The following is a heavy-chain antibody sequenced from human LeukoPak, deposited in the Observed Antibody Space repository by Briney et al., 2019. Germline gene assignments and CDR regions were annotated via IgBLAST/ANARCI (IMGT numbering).Heavy chain of an antibody. CDR2: IYYSGST. CDR3: ARGYYGTKHFDY. J-gene: IGHJ4*02. CDR1: DGSISSGDYY. D-gene: IGHD3-10*01. V-gene: IGHV4-30-4*01. Sequence: SQTLSLTCTVSDGSISSGDYYWSWIRQPPGKGLEWIGYIYYSGSTYYNPSLKSRVTISVDTSKNQFSLKLSSVTAADTAVYYCARGYYGTKHFDYWGQGTLVTVSS.